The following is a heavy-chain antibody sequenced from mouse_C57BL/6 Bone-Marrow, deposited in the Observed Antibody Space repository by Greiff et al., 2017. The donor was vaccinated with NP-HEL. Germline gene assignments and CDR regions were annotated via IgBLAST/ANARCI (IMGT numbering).Heavy chain of an antibody. CDR2: FYPGSGSI. CDR1: GYTFTEYT. J-gene: IGHJ1*03. Sequence: QVQLKQSGAELVKPGASVKLSCKASGYTFTEYTIHWVKQRSGQGLEWIGWFYPGSGSIKYIEKFKDKATLTADKSSSTVYMELSRLTSEDSAVYFCARHEVPRRESPGYFDVWGTGTTVTVSS. V-gene: IGHV1-62-2*01. CDR3: ARHEVPRRESPGYFDV.